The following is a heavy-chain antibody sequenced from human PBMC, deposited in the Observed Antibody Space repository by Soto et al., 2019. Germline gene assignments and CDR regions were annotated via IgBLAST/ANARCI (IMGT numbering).Heavy chain of an antibody. D-gene: IGHD3-10*01. CDR3: ARVGYYGSGSYPDY. V-gene: IGHV1-69*13. CDR1: GGTFSSYA. CDR2: IIPIFGTA. Sequence: SVKVSCKASGGTFSSYAISWVRQAPGQGLEWMGGIIPIFGTASYAQKFQGRVTITADESTSTAYMELSSLRSEDTAVYYCARVGYYGSGSYPDYWGQGTLVTVSS. J-gene: IGHJ4*02.